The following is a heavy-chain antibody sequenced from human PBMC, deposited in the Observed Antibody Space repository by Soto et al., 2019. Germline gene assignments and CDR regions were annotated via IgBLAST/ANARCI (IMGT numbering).Heavy chain of an antibody. V-gene: IGHV4-39*01. CDR3: ATSQKGYNWNYFDH. Sequence: PLETLSLTCAVSGASISGSYYYWAWLRQSPGKGPEWIGSVFYTGFTSYNPSLESRVSVSVDTSKSQFSLKLSAVTAADTAVYYCATSQKGYNWNYFDHWGQGALVTVSS. CDR2: VFYTGFT. J-gene: IGHJ4*02. CDR1: GASISGSYYY. D-gene: IGHD1-20*01.